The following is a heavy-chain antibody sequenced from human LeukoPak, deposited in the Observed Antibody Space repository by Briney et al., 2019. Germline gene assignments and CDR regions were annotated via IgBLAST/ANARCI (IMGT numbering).Heavy chain of an antibody. D-gene: IGHD4/OR15-4a*01. CDR3: ARDHLPAGAPGYYMDV. Sequence: SETLSLTCTVSGGSISSHYWNWIRQAPGKGLEWIGYIYNSGITNYNPSLKSRVTMSVDTSKNQFSLMLRSVTAADTAVYYCARDHLPAGAPGYYMDVWGKGTTVTVSS. CDR2: IYNSGIT. V-gene: IGHV4-59*11. CDR1: GGSISSHY. J-gene: IGHJ6*03.